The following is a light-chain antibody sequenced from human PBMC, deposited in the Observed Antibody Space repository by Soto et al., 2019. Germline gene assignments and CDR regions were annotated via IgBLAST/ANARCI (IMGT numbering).Light chain of an antibody. J-gene: IGKJ1*01. Sequence: DIQLTQSPSSLSASVGDRVTITCRASQSISRHLNWYQQKPGKAPKLLIYSASGLQSGVPSRFSGSGSGTDFTLTISSLQPEDFAIYYCQENYSASWTFGQGTKVEIK. CDR1: QSISRH. CDR2: SAS. V-gene: IGKV1-39*01. CDR3: QENYSASWT.